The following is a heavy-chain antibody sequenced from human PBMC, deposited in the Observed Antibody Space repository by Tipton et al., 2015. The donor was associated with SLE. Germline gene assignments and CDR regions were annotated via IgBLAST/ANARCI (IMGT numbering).Heavy chain of an antibody. CDR1: GFTFNTYG. CDR2: IRFEGGDE. V-gene: IGHV3-30*02. CDR3: AKGGSGNHGYYYGMDV. J-gene: IGHJ6*01. Sequence: SLRLSCSAYGFTFNTYGMHWVRRAPGKGREGVTFIRFEGGDEYYADSVKGRFTISRDNSENTLYLQMSSLRAEDTALYYCAKGGSGNHGYYYGMDVWGQGTTVTVSS. D-gene: IGHD4-23*01.